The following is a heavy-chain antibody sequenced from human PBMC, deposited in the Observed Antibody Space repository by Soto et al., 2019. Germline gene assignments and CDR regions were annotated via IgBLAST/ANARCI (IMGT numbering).Heavy chain of an antibody. CDR3: AKERFPQVVPTALGN. J-gene: IGHJ4*02. CDR1: GFTFSDYG. D-gene: IGHD7-27*01. Sequence: QVQLVESGGGVVQPGASLRLSCAASGFTFSDYGMHWVRQAPGKGLQWVALIWYDGSEKRYAESVKGRFTVSRDNAKNTVYLQMNGLGVEDTAVYYCAKERFPQVVPTALGNWGQGTLVTVAS. V-gene: IGHV3-30*02. CDR2: IWYDGSEK.